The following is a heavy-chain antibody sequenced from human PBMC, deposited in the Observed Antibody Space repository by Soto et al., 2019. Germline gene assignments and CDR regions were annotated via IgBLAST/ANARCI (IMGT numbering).Heavy chain of an antibody. J-gene: IGHJ2*01. D-gene: IGHD4-17*01. V-gene: IGHV3-30-3*01. CDR3: ARPRDYGDYVYWYFDL. CDR1: GFTFSSYA. CDR2: ISYDGSNK. Sequence: QVQLVESGGGVVQPGRSLRLSCAASGFTFSSYAMHWVRQAPGKGLEWVAVISYDGSNKYYADSVKGRFTISRDKSKNTLYVQMNSLRAEDTAVYYCARPRDYGDYVYWYFDLWGRGTLVTVSS.